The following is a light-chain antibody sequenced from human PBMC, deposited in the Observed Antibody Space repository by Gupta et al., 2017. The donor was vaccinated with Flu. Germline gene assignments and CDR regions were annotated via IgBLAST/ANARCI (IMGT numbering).Light chain of an antibody. J-gene: IGKJ2*03. CDR3: QQYYSTPPS. Sequence: MTQSPDSLAVSLGERATNNCKSSQSVLYSSNNKNYLAWYQQKPGQPPKLLIYWASTRESGVPDRFSGSGSGTDFTLTISSLQAEDVAVYYCQQYYSTPPSFGQGTKLEIK. V-gene: IGKV4-1*01. CDR1: QSVLYSSNNKNY. CDR2: WAS.